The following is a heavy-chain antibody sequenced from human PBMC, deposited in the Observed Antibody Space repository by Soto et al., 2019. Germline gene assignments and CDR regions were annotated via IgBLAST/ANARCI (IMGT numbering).Heavy chain of an antibody. CDR2: INPNSGGT. CDR3: ARDIRYCSGGSCYSNFQH. J-gene: IGHJ1*01. CDR1: GYTFTGYY. Sequence: ASVKVSCKASGYTFTGYYMHWVRQAPGQGLEWMGWINPNSGGTNYAQKFQGWVTMTRDTSISTAYMELSRLRSDDTAVYYCARDIRYCSGGSCYSNFQHWGQGTLVTVSS. V-gene: IGHV1-2*04. D-gene: IGHD2-15*01.